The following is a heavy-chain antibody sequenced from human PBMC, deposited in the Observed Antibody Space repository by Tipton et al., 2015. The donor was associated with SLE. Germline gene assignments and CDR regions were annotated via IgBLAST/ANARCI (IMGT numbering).Heavy chain of an antibody. CDR2: IYSGGSRT. CDR1: GFSVSSNY. Sequence: SLRLSCAASGFSVSSNYMTWVRQAPGKGLEWVSVIYSGGSRTYYADSVKGRFTISRENSKNTLYLQMHSLRAEDTAVYYCAKDGTDCGGDCYYDWHFDLWGRGTLVTVSS. CDR3: AKDGTDCGGDCYYDWHFDL. J-gene: IGHJ2*01. V-gene: IGHV3-23*03. D-gene: IGHD2-21*01.